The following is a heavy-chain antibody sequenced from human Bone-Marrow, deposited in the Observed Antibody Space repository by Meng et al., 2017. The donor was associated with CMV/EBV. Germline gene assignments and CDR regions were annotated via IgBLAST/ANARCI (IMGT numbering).Heavy chain of an antibody. CDR1: GGSISSSSYY. CDR3: ARSGGCYSY. CDR2: IYYSGST. V-gene: IGHV4-39*01. D-gene: IGHD2-15*01. J-gene: IGHJ4*02. Sequence: SETLSLTCTVSGGSISSSSYYWGWIRQPPGKGLEWIGSIYYSGSTYYNPSLKSRVTISVDTSKNQFSLKLSSVTAADTAVYYCARSGGCYSYWGQGTRVTVSS.